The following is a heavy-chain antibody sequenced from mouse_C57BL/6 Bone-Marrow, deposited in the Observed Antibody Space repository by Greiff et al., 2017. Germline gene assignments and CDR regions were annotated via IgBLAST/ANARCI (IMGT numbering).Heavy chain of an antibody. V-gene: IGHV1-63*01. CDR3: ARVLWSYAMDY. CDR1: GYTFTNYW. J-gene: IGHJ4*01. D-gene: IGHD1-1*02. CDR2: IYPGGGYT. Sequence: QVQLKESGAELVRPGTSVKMSCKASGYTFTNYWIGWAKQRPGHGLEWIGDIYPGGGYTYYNEKFKGKATLTADKSSSTAYMQFSSLTSEDSAIYYCARVLWSYAMDYWGQGTSVTVSS.